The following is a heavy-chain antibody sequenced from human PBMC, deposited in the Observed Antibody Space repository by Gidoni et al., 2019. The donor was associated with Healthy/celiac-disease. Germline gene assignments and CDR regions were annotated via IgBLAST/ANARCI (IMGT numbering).Heavy chain of an antibody. CDR3: ARVSSSWYNAPLYGMDV. D-gene: IGHD6-13*01. CDR2: IYYSGSN. J-gene: IGHJ6*02. Sequence: QLQLQESGPGLVKPSETLSLTCTVSGSSISSSSYYWGWIRQPPGKGLEWIGSIYYSGSNNYNPSLNSRVTISVDTSKNKFTLKLSSVTGADTAVYYCARVSSSWYNAPLYGMDVWGQGTTVTVSS. CDR1: GSSISSSSYY. V-gene: IGHV4-39*01.